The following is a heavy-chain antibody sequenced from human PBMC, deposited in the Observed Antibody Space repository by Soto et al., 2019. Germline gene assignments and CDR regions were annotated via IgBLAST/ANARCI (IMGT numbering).Heavy chain of an antibody. V-gene: IGHV1-18*01. Sequence: QVQLVQSGAEVKKPGASVKVSCKASGYTFTSYGISWVRQAPGQGLEWMGWISAYNGNTNYAQKLQGRVTMTTDTSTSTADLELRSLRSDDTAVYYCAREGGLYYGSGSYYKDYWGQGTLVTVSS. D-gene: IGHD3-10*01. CDR1: GYTFTSYG. J-gene: IGHJ4*02. CDR2: ISAYNGNT. CDR3: AREGGLYYGSGSYYKDY.